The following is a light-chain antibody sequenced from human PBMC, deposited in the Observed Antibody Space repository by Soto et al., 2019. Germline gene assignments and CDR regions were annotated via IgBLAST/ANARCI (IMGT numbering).Light chain of an antibody. CDR2: GAS. CDR3: HQYNYWPPET. V-gene: IGKV3-15*01. J-gene: IGKJ1*01. Sequence: EIVMTQSPPTLSVSPGETATLSCRASQSVSNSLAWYQQKPGQVPRLLIFGASTRATGIPARFSGSGSGTEFILTISSLQSEDSAVYYCHQYNYWPPETFGQGTKVDI. CDR1: QSVSNS.